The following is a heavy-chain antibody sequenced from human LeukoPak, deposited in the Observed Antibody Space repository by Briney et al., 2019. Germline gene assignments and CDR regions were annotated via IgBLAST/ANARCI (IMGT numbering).Heavy chain of an antibody. D-gene: IGHD6-19*01. CDR3: AKGSDLYPSYFDY. Sequence: GGSLRLSCAASGFTFSTYAMTWVRQAPGKGLEWVSTIIASGGSTYYADSVKGRFTISRDNSENTLYLQMDSLRAEDTAIYYCAKGSDLYPSYFDYWGQGTLVTVSS. V-gene: IGHV3-23*01. CDR1: GFTFSTYA. CDR2: IIASGGST. J-gene: IGHJ4*02.